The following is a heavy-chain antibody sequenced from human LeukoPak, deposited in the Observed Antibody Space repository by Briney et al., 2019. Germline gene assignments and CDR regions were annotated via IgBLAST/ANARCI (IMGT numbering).Heavy chain of an antibody. Sequence: PGGSLRLSCAASGFTFSTHAMNWVRQAPGKGLVWVSAIGGSGGSTSCADSVKRRFTISRDHPENTLYLQMNSLRAEDMAVYYCAKAGDYYFDYWGQETLVTVPS. V-gene: IGHV3-23*01. J-gene: IGHJ4*02. CDR2: IGGSGGST. D-gene: IGHD3-16*01. CDR1: GFTFSTHA. CDR3: AKAGDYYFDY.